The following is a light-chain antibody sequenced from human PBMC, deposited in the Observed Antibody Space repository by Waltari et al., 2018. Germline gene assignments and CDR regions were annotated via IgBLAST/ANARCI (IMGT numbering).Light chain of an antibody. J-gene: IGKJ1*01. CDR3: QQYYSTPPT. V-gene: IGKV4-1*01. CDR2: SSS. CDR1: QSVLYSLNKNNC. Sequence: DIVMTQSPDSLAVSLGERATINCKSSQSVLYSLNKNNCLAWYRRRPRQPPKLLIYSSSVRASGVPDRFSGSGSETDFTLTISSLQAEDVAVYYCQQYYSTPPTFGQGTKVEIK.